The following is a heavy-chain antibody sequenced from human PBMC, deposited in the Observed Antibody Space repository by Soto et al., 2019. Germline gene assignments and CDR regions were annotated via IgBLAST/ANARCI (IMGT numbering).Heavy chain of an antibody. D-gene: IGHD3-10*01. V-gene: IGHV4-34*01. Sequence: SETLSLTCAVYGGSFSDYYWSWIRQPPGKGLQWIGDINHSGSTTYNPSLKSRVTISVDTSKKHFSLKLSSVTAADTAVYYCARERLYYDSGTYASFDYWGQGTLVTVSS. CDR3: ARERLYYDSGTYASFDY. J-gene: IGHJ4*02. CDR1: GGSFSDYY. CDR2: INHSGST.